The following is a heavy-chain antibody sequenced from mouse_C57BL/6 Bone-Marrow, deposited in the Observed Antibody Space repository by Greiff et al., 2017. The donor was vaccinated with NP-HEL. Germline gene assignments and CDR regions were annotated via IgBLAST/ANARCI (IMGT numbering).Heavy chain of an antibody. Sequence: VQLQQSGPELVKPGASVKISCKASGYTFTDYYMNWVKQSHGKSLEWIGDINPNNGGTSYNQKFKGKATLTVDKSSSTAYMELRSLTSEDSAVYYCARHYGSSAYYAMDYWGQGTSVTVSS. CDR2: INPNNGGT. V-gene: IGHV1-26*01. CDR1: GYTFTDYY. D-gene: IGHD1-1*01. J-gene: IGHJ4*01. CDR3: ARHYGSSAYYAMDY.